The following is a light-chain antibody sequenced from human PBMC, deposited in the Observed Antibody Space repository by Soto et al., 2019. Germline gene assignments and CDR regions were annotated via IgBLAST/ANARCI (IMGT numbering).Light chain of an antibody. CDR1: QSVSNN. V-gene: IGKV3-15*01. Sequence: EIVMTQSPATLSVSPGERATLSCRASQSVSNNLAWYQQKPGQAPRLLSYGASTRATGIPARFSGSGSGTEFTLTVSSLQSEDFAVYYCQQYKTWRRTFGQGNKMEIK. CDR3: QQYKTWRRT. J-gene: IGKJ1*01. CDR2: GAS.